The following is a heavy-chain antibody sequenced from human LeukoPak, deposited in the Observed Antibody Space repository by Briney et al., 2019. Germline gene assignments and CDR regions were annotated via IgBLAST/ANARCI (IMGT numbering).Heavy chain of an antibody. D-gene: IGHD1-26*01. J-gene: IGHJ4*02. CDR1: GFTFSSYS. CDR2: INHSGST. Sequence: GSLRLSCAASGFTFSSYSMNWVRQPPGKGLEWIGEINHSGSTNYNPSHKSRVTISVDTSKNQFSLKLSSVTAADTAVYYCALIGKIVGATPFDYWGQGTLVTVSP. CDR3: ALIGKIVGATPFDY. V-gene: IGHV4-34*08.